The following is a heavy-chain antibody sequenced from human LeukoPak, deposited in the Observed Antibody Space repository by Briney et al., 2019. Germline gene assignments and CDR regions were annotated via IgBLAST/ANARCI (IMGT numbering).Heavy chain of an antibody. Sequence: GASVKVSCKASGYTFSNYGISWVRQAPGQGLEWMAWISAYNGNTNYAQKFQGRVTMTTDTPTSTAYMELRSLRSDDTAVYYCARDLGPSDYYYYMDVWGKGTTVTVSS. J-gene: IGHJ6*03. CDR1: GYTFSNYG. CDR2: ISAYNGNT. V-gene: IGHV1-18*01. CDR3: ARDLGPSDYYYYMDV.